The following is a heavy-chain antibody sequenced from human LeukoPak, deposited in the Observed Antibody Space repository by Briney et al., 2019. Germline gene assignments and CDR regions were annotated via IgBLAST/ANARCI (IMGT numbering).Heavy chain of an antibody. CDR2: IFYSGST. D-gene: IGHD2-2*01. CDR3: AGMLLGYCSSSSQPFCGLDP. J-gene: IGHJ5*02. V-gene: IGHV4-59*01. Sequence: SETLSLTCTVSGDSISSYYWSWIRQLPGKGLEWIGYIFYSGSTNYNPSLKSRFTILVDTSKNQFSLKLSSVTAADTAVYYCAGMLLGYCSSSSQPFCGLDPWGQGTLVTVSS. CDR1: GDSISSYY.